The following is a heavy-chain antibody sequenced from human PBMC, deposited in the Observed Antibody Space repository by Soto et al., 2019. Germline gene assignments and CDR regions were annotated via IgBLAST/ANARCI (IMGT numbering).Heavy chain of an antibody. CDR3: AKDKQAEAVAAAFDH. D-gene: IGHD6-19*01. J-gene: IGHJ4*02. Sequence: EVQLLESGGGLVQPGGSLRLSCAASGFTFSSYALRWVRQAPGKGLEWVSAISGSGGSTYYADSVKGRFTISRDNSKNTLYLQMHSLRAEDTAVYYWAKDKQAEAVAAAFDHWGQGTLVTVSS. CDR2: ISGSGGST. CDR1: GFTFSSYA. V-gene: IGHV3-23*01.